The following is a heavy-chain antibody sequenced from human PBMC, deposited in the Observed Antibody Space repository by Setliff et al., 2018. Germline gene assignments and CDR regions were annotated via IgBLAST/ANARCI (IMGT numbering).Heavy chain of an antibody. CDR1: GYTIAAGYY. Sequence: PSETLSLTCAVSGYTIAAGYYWGWIRQPPGRGLEWIGSIHQSGSASYNPTLKSRVVMSVDTSSNHFSLKLSSVTAADTAVYFCAVAPEYYGLASPGGGFDVWGQGTRVTVSS. J-gene: IGHJ3*01. CDR2: IHQSGSA. D-gene: IGHD3-10*01. CDR3: AVAPEYYGLASPGGGFDV. V-gene: IGHV4-38-2*01.